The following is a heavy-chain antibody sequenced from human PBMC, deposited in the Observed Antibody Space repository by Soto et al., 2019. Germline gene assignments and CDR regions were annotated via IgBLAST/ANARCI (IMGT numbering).Heavy chain of an antibody. J-gene: IGHJ6*02. Sequence: GGSLRLACAASGFTFGDDAMHWVRQAPGKGLDWVAVMSLDGRNQYYADSVKGRFTISRDNSKSTLYLQMNSLTTEGTGVYFCAVHLKLTDHDCYYGIDIWGQGTPDTVSS. CDR3: AVHLKLTDHDCYYGIDI. CDR2: MSLDGRNQ. V-gene: IGHV3-30-3*01. CDR1: GFTFGDDA. D-gene: IGHD2-21*02.